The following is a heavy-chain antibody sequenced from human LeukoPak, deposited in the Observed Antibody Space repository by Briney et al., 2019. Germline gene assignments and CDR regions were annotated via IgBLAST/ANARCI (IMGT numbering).Heavy chain of an antibody. CDR3: ASSGGSRPSGYGYFDY. D-gene: IGHD2-15*01. CDR1: GGTFSSYA. Sequence: ASVKVSCKASGGTFSSYAISWVRQAPGQGLEWMGRIIPILGIANYAQKFQGRVTITADKSTSTAYMELSSLRSEDTAVYYCASSGGSRPSGYGYFDYWGQGTLVTVSS. J-gene: IGHJ4*02. V-gene: IGHV1-69*04. CDR2: IIPILGIA.